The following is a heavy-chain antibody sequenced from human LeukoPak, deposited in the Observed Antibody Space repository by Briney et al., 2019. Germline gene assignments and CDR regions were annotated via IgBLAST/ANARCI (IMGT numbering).Heavy chain of an antibody. V-gene: IGHV3-33*01. D-gene: IGHD3-16*01. CDR3: ARVGDMEAFDI. J-gene: IGHJ3*02. Sequence: PGGSLRRSCAASGFTLSSFGMVWVRQAPGKGLEWVTLMWYDGRNKYYADSVKGRFTISRDNSKNTVYLQMNSLRGEDTAVYYCARVGDMEAFDIWGQGTRVTVSS. CDR2: MWYDGRNK. CDR1: GFTLSSFG.